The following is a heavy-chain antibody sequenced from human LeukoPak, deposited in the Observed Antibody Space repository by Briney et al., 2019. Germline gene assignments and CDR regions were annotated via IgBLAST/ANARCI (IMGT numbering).Heavy chain of an antibody. Sequence: ASVKVSCKASGYTFTSYDINWVRQATGQGLEWMGWMNPNSGNTGYAQKFQGRVTMTRNTSISTAYMELSSLRPEDTAVYYCASITGTTSHYGMDVWGQGTTVTVSS. J-gene: IGHJ6*02. V-gene: IGHV1-8*01. D-gene: IGHD1-7*01. CDR2: MNPNSGNT. CDR3: ASITGTTSHYGMDV. CDR1: GYTFTSYD.